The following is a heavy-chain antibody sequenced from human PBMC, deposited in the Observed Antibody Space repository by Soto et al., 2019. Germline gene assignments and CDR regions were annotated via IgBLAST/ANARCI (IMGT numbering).Heavy chain of an antibody. CDR3: ARERRGLGYYGMDV. CDR2: IWYDGSNK. Sequence: QVQLVESGGGVVQPGRSLRLSCAASGFTFSSYGMHWVRQAPGKGLEWVAVIWYDGSNKYYADSVKGRFTISRDNSKNPLYLQMNSLRAEDTAVYYCARERRGLGYYGMDVWGQGTTVTVSS. V-gene: IGHV3-33*01. D-gene: IGHD3-22*01. CDR1: GFTFSSYG. J-gene: IGHJ6*02.